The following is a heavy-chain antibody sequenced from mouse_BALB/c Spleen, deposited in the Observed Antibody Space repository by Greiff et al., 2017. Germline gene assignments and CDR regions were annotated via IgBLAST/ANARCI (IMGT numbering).Heavy chain of an antibody. CDR3: ARSLRRDYYAMDY. CDR2: INPYNDGT. CDR1: GYTFTSYV. Sequence: EVQLHQSGPELVKPGASVKMSCKASGYTFTSYVMHWVKQKPGQGLEWIGYINPYNDGTKYNEKFKGKATLTSDKSSSTAYMELSSLTSEDSAVYYCARSLRRDYYAMDYWGQGTSVTVSS. D-gene: IGHD2-12*01. J-gene: IGHJ4*01. V-gene: IGHV1-14*01.